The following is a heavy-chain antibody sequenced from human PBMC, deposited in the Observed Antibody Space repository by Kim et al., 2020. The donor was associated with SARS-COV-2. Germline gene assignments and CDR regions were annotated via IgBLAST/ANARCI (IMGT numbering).Heavy chain of an antibody. CDR1: GYTFTGYY. CDR2: INPNSGGT. D-gene: IGHD6-19*01. J-gene: IGHJ4*02. CDR3: ARHIAVAGAFDY. Sequence: ASVKVSCKASGYTFTGYYMHWVRQAPGQGLEWMGWINPNSGGTNYAQKFQGRVTMTRDTSISTAYMELSRLRSDDTALYYCARHIAVAGAFDYWGQGTLVTVSS. V-gene: IGHV1-2*02.